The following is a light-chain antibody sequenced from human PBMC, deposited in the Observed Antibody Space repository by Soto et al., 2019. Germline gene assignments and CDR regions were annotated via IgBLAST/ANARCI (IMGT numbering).Light chain of an antibody. J-gene: IGKJ4*01. CDR1: QSVGSN. CDR3: QQYDNWLT. Sequence: EIVMTQSPATQSVSPGERATLSCRASQSVGSNLAWYQRKPGQAPRLLIYSASTRATDVPARFSGSGSGTEFTLTISSLQSEDFAFYFCQQYDNWLTFGGGTKVEIK. V-gene: IGKV3-15*01. CDR2: SAS.